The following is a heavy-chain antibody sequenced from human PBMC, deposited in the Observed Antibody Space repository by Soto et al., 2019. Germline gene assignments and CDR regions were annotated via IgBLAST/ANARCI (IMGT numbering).Heavy chain of an antibody. CDR3: ARRFSVTTMRGFFDS. V-gene: IGHV4-4*02. CDR2: IYHHGST. D-gene: IGHD4-17*01. CDR1: NGSINTSFW. J-gene: IGHJ4*02. Sequence: QVQLQESGPGLVKPSETLSLTYAVSNGSINTSFWWSWVRQSPGKALEWIGEIYHHGSTNYNPSLKSRVTVSIDKSKNQFSLKLYSVTTADTAIYYCARRFSVTTMRGFFDSWGQGSLVTVSS.